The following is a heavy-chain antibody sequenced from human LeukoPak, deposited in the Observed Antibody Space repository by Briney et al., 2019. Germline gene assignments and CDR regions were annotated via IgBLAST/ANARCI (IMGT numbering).Heavy chain of an antibody. D-gene: IGHD4-11*01. J-gene: IGHJ4*02. CDR1: GDSISTYY. V-gene: IGHV4-4*07. Sequence: PSETLSLTCSVSGDSISTYYWTCIRQPAGKGLEWIGRIYISGTPNYNPSLRGRVTMSIDTSMNQFSLKLTSVTAADTAVYYCAREKMTTITTIDYWGQGTLVTVSS. CDR2: IYISGTP. CDR3: AREKMTTITTIDY.